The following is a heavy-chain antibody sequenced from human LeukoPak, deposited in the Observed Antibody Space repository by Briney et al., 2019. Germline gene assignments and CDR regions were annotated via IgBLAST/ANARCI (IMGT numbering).Heavy chain of an antibody. CDR1: GGSISSYY. Sequence: SETESLTCTVYGGSISSYYWSWVRQPPGKGLECIGYIHYSGSTNYKPSLKSRVTISVDTSKNQFSLKLSSVTAADTAVYYCARRGYSYGPRYYYYMDVWGKGTTVTVSS. D-gene: IGHD5-18*01. V-gene: IGHV4-59*12. CDR2: IHYSGST. J-gene: IGHJ6*03. CDR3: ARRGYSYGPRYYYYMDV.